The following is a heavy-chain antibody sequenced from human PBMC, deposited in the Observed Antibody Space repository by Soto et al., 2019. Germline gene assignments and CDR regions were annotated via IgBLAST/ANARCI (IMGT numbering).Heavy chain of an antibody. CDR3: VIKGCGALHGLVDV. J-gene: IGHJ6*02. CDR1: GDSVSSYK. CDR2: VDNNGGT. V-gene: IGHV4-59*08. Sequence: QVQLQESGPGLVKPSETLSLTRTVSGDSVSSYKWSWIRQTPGKGLEWIGYVDNNGGTSYNPSLRSRVTMSVDTSTKQFSLRLTSVTAADTAVYYLVIKGCGALHGLVDVWGQGTTVTVSS. D-gene: IGHD1-26*01.